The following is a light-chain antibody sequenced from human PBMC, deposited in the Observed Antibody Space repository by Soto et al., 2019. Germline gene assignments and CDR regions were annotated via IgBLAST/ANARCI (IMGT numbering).Light chain of an antibody. J-gene: IGLJ3*02. V-gene: IGLV4-69*01. CDR3: QTWSTGIRV. CDR1: SGHSSYA. CDR2: LNSDGSH. Sequence: QLVLTQPPSASASLGASVKLTCTLSSGHSSYAIAWHQQQPEKGPRYLMKLNSDGSHSKGDGIPDRFSGSSSGTERYLTISRLQSEDEADYYCQTWSTGIRVFGGGTKVTVL.